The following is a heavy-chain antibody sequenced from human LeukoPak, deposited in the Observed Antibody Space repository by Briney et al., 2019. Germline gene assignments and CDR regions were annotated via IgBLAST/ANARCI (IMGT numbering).Heavy chain of an antibody. J-gene: IGHJ4*02. CDR1: GFLFSAYA. D-gene: IGHD6-13*01. Sequence: GGSLRLSCAASGFLFSAYAMNWVRQTPGKGLVWVSGFSGSGGSTYYADSVKGRFTISRDNSKSMLYLQMNSLRAEDTAVYYCAKDGHYSSSYYTSFDYWGQGTLVTVSS. CDR3: AKDGHYSSSYYTSFDY. CDR2: FSGSGGST. V-gene: IGHV3-23*01.